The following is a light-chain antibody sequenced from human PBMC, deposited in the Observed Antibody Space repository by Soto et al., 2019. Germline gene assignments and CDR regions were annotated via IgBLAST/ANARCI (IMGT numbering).Light chain of an antibody. CDR1: QSISSY. Sequence: DIKMTQSASSIAPTVGRSITITCRASQSISSYLNWYQQKPGKAPKLLIYAASSLQSGVPSRFSGSASGTDFTLTISSLQPEDFATYHCQQTYSTPWTFGQGTKVDIK. CDR2: AAS. CDR3: QQTYSTPWT. J-gene: IGKJ1*01. V-gene: IGKV1-39*01.